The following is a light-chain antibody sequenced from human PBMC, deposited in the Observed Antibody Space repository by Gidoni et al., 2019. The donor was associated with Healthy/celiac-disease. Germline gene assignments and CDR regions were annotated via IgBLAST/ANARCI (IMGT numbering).Light chain of an antibody. CDR3: CSYAGSYTV. V-gene: IGLV2-11*01. CDR1: SSDVGGYNY. CDR2: DVS. Sequence: QSALTPPRSVSASPGQSVTISCTGTSSDVGGYNYVSWYQQHPGKAPKLMIYDVSKRPSGVPDRFSGSKSGNTASLTISGLQAEDEADYYCCSYAGSYTVFGGGTKLTVL. J-gene: IGLJ2*01.